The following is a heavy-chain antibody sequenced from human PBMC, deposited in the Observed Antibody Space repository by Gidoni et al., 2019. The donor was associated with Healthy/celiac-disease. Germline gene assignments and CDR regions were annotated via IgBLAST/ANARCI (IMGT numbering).Heavy chain of an antibody. Sequence: QLQLQSSCPGLVQPSETLSLTCPVSVGSISRSSYYWVWLLPPPGKGRGWIGSLYYSGSTSYNPSLKSRGTIAGDTSKNQFSRKLSSVTAADTAVYYCARHHELERRNADNWFDPWGQGTLVTVSS. J-gene: IGHJ5*02. CDR2: LYYSGST. V-gene: IGHV4-39*01. CDR1: VGSISRSSYY. CDR3: ARHHELERRNADNWFDP. D-gene: IGHD1-1*01.